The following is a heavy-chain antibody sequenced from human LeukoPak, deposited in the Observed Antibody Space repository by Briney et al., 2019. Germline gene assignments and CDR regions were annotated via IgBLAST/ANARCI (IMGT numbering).Heavy chain of an antibody. CDR3: ARERSGEDFDY. Sequence: PGGSLRLSCAAPGFTFSSYAMSWVRQAPGKGLEWVSSISTSGSNRYYADSVKGRFTISRDNAKNSLYLQMNSLRAEDTAVFYCARERSGEDFDYWGQGTLVTVSS. J-gene: IGHJ4*02. CDR2: ISTSGSNR. D-gene: IGHD7-27*01. V-gene: IGHV3-21*01. CDR1: GFTFSSYA.